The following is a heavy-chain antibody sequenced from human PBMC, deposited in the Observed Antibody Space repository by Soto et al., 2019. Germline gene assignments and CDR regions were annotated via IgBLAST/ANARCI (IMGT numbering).Heavy chain of an antibody. Sequence: PSETLSLTCAVYGGSFSGYYWGWIRQPPGKXLEWIGEINHSGSTNYNPSLKSRVTISVDTSKNQFSLKLSSVTAADTAVYYCARGPPEYWSSTCGYFRGWFDPWGQGTLVTVSS. V-gene: IGHV4-34*01. CDR1: GGSFSGYY. D-gene: IGHD2-2*01. CDR3: ARGPPEYWSSTCGYFRGWFDP. CDR2: INHSGST. J-gene: IGHJ5*02.